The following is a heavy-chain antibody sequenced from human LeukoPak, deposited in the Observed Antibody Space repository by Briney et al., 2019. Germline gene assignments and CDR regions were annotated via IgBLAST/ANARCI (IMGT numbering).Heavy chain of an antibody. J-gene: IGHJ4*02. V-gene: IGHV3-74*01. CDR1: GFTFRTYW. D-gene: IGHD5-12*01. CDR2: INSDGINT. CDR3: ARGPSGYHNT. Sequence: GGSLRLSCAASGFTFRTYWMCWVRQAPGKGLVWVSRINSDGINTSYADSVKGRFTISRDNAKNTLNLQMNSLRAEDTAVYYCARGPSGYHNTGGQGTLVTVSS.